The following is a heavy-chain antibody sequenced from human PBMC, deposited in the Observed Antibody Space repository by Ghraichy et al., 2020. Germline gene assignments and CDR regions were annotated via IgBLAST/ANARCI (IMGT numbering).Heavy chain of an antibody. CDR3: ARLVDIVATIFNYYYGMDV. CDR2: ISSSSSYI. V-gene: IGHV3-21*01. CDR1: GFTFSSYS. J-gene: IGHJ6*02. Sequence: GGSLRLSCAASGFTFSSYSMNWVRQAPGKGLEWVSSISSSSSYIYYADSVKGRFTISRDNAKNSLYLQMNSLRAEDTAVYYCARLVDIVATIFNYYYGMDVWGQGTTVTVSS. D-gene: IGHD5-12*01.